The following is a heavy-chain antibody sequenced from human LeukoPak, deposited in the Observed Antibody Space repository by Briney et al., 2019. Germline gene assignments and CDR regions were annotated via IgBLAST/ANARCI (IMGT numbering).Heavy chain of an antibody. D-gene: IGHD3-10*01. J-gene: IGHJ4*02. V-gene: IGHV3-7*01. CDR3: ARDFQLLWFGEYYFDY. CDR2: IKQDGSEK. Sequence: PGGSMRLSCAASGFTFSSYWMSWVRQAPGKGLEWVANIKQDGSEKYYVDSAKGRFTISRDNAKNSLYLQMNSLRAEDTAVYYCARDFQLLWFGEYYFDYWGQGTLVTVSS. CDR1: GFTFSSYW.